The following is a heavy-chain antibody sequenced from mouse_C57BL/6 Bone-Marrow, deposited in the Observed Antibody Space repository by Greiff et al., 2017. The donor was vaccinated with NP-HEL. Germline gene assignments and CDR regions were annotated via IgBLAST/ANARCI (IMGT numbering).Heavy chain of an antibody. CDR1: GFNIKDDY. CDR3: TTGIYYDYDGWYFDV. J-gene: IGHJ1*03. D-gene: IGHD2-4*01. Sequence: EVHLVESGAELVRPGASVKLSCTASGFNIKDDYMHWVKQRPEQGLEWIGWIDPENGDTEYASKFQGKATITADTSSNTAYLQLSSLTSEDTAVYYCTTGIYYDYDGWYFDVWGTGTTVTVSS. V-gene: IGHV14-4*01. CDR2: IDPENGDT.